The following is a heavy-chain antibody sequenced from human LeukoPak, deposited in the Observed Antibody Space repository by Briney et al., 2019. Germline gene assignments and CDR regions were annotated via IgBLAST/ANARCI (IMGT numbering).Heavy chain of an antibody. CDR2: ISGSGGST. J-gene: IGHJ4*02. CDR1: GFTFSSYA. V-gene: IGHV3-23*01. D-gene: IGHD2-15*01. CDR3: AKDRSWDGYFDY. Sequence: GGSLRLSCAASGFTFSSYAMSWVRQAPGKGLEWVSAISGSGGSTYYADSVKGRSTISRDNSKNTLYLQMNSLRAEDTAVYYCAKDRSWDGYFDYWGQGTLVTVSS.